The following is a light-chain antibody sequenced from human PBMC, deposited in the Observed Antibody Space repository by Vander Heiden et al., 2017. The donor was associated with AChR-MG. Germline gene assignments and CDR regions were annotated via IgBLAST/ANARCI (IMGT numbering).Light chain of an antibody. CDR1: SSDVGGYNY. Sequence: QSALTQPRPVPGSPGQSVTIPCTGTSSDVGGYNYVPWYQQHPGKARELVIYDVRKQPSGIPDRFSGSTSGNTASLTISGLQDEDEADYYFCSYAGSFYVFGTGTKVTVL. V-gene: IGLV2-11*01. CDR2: DVR. CDR3: CSYAGSFYV. J-gene: IGLJ1*01.